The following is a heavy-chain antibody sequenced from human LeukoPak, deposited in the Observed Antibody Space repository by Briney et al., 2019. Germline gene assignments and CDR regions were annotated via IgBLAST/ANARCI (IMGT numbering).Heavy chain of an antibody. D-gene: IGHD2-8*01. CDR1: GFTFSSYE. V-gene: IGHV3-48*03. CDR3: ARDTVNGPFVISLDL. Sequence: GGSLRLSCAASGFTFSSYEMNWVRQAPGKGPEWVAHINSADNVEYYTDSVRGRFTMSRDNAKDLLYLQMNSLRDEDTAVYYCARDTVNGPFVISLDLWGQGVLVTVSS. CDR2: INSADNVE. J-gene: IGHJ5*02.